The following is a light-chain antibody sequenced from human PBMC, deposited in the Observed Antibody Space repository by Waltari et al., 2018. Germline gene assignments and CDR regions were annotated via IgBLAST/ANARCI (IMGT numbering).Light chain of an antibody. CDR3: QQYAGSPIT. Sequence: EIVLTQSPGTLSLSPGERATLSCRATQSVSHNNLAWYQQKDGQAPRLLIYGASNRATGIPDRFSGSGSGTDFTLSISRLEPEDYGVYYCQQYAGSPITFGGGTKVEI. CDR2: GAS. V-gene: IGKV3-20*01. CDR1: QSVSHNN. J-gene: IGKJ4*01.